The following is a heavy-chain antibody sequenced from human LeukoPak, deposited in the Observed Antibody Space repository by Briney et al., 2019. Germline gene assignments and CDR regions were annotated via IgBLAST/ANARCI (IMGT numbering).Heavy chain of an antibody. CDR2: ISYDGSNK. V-gene: IGHV3-30*18. CDR3: AKPVVDTAIGDAFDI. Sequence: GGSLRLSCAASGFTFSSYGMHWVRQAPGKGLEWVAVISYDGSNKYYADSVKGRFTISRDNSKNTLYLQMNSPRAEDTAVYYCAKPVVDTAIGDAFDIWGQGTMVTVSS. CDR1: GFTFSSYG. D-gene: IGHD5-18*01. J-gene: IGHJ3*02.